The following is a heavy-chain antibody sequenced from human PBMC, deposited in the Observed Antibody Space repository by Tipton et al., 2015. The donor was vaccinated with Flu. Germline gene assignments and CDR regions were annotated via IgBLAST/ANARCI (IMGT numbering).Heavy chain of an antibody. V-gene: IGHV1-2*02. CDR2: INPTNGGS. CDR3: ARDSGSDFVDY. J-gene: IGHJ4*02. D-gene: IGHD1-26*01. Sequence: QVQLVQSGAEVKKPGAAVKVPCKASGYTFTEYYIHWLRQAPGQGFEWMGWINPTNGGSSIAQKFRGRFPMTRDMSTSTAYMELRRLKYDDTARYYCARDSGSDFVDYWGQGNLVSVSS. CDR1: GYTFTEYY.